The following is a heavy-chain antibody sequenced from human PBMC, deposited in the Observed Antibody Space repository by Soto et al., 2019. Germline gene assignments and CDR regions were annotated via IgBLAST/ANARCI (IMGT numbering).Heavy chain of an antibody. D-gene: IGHD3-10*01. V-gene: IGHV3-48*04. J-gene: IGHJ6*02. CDR2: ISSSGSTI. CDR3: AKDRGSGSYAANYYYYGMDV. Sequence: GGSLRLSCAASGFTFSSYAMSWVRQAPGKGLEWVSYISSSGSTIYYADSVKGRFTISRDNAKTSLYLQMNSLRAEDTALYYCAKDRGSGSYAANYYYYGMDVWGQGTTVTVSS. CDR1: GFTFSSYA.